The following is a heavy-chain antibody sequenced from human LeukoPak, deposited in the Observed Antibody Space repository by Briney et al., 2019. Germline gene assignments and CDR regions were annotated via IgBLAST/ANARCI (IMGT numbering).Heavy chain of an antibody. J-gene: IGHJ4*02. CDR1: GFTVSSSY. V-gene: IGHV3-53*01. CDR3: ARAARSFHSSYYFDY. Sequence: PGGSLRLSCAASGFTVSSSYMSWVRQAPGKGLEWVSVIYSGGSTYYADSVKGRFTISRDNSKNTLYLQMNSLRAEDTAVYYCARAARSFHSSYYFDYWGQGTLVTVSS. CDR2: IYSGGST. D-gene: IGHD6-6*01.